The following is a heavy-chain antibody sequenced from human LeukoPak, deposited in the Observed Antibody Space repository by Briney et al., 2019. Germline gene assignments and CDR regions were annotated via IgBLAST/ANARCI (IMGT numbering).Heavy chain of an antibody. CDR1: GFTFSSYG. D-gene: IGHD3-16*01. CDR2: ISYNGRNN. J-gene: IGHJ4*02. CDR3: AKDNRGYFDF. V-gene: IGHV3-30*18. Sequence: PGRSLRLSCAASGFTFSSYGMHWVRQAQGKGLEWVALISYNGRNNYYADSVKGRFTISRDNSKNTLYLQVSSLRTEDTAVYFCAKDNRGYFDFWGQGTLVTVSS.